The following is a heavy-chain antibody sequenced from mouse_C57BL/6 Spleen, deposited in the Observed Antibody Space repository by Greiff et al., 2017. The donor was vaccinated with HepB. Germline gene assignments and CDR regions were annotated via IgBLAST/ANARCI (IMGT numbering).Heavy chain of an antibody. J-gene: IGHJ4*01. Sequence: VQLQQPGAELVKPGASVKMSCKASGYTFTSYWITWVKQRPGQGLEWIGDIYPGSGSTNYNEKFKSKATLTSDTSSSTAYMQLSSLTSEDSAIYFCAREPFTTVVATDAMDYWGQGTSVTVSS. D-gene: IGHD1-1*01. CDR1: GYTFTSYW. CDR3: AREPFTTVVATDAMDY. V-gene: IGHV1-55*01. CDR2: IYPGSGST.